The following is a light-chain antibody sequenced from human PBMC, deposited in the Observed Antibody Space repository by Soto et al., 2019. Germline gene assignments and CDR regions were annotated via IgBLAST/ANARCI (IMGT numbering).Light chain of an antibody. J-gene: IGKJ1*01. V-gene: IGKV3-11*01. Sequence: EVVLTQSPATLSLSPGERATLSCRASENVRTFVDWYQQKPGQAPRLLMFGASNRATGIPARFSGSGSGTDFPLTISNLEPEDFAVYYCQQHSHWPPWTFGQGTRVEIQ. CDR2: GAS. CDR3: QQHSHWPPWT. CDR1: ENVRTF.